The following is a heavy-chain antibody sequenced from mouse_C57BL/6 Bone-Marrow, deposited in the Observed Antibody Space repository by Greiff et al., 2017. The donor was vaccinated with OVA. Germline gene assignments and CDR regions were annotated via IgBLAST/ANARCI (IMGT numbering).Heavy chain of an antibody. CDR3: ARHEDGSSYGDYAMDY. CDR2: FYPGSGSI. V-gene: IGHV1-62-2*01. D-gene: IGHD1-1*01. Sequence: QVQLQQSGAELVKPGASVKLSCKASGYTFTEYTIHWVKQRSGKGLEWIGWFYPGSGSIKYNEKFKDKATLTADKSSSTVYMELSSLTSEDSAVEFCARHEDGSSYGDYAMDYWGQGTTVTVSS. J-gene: IGHJ4*01. CDR1: GYTFTEYT.